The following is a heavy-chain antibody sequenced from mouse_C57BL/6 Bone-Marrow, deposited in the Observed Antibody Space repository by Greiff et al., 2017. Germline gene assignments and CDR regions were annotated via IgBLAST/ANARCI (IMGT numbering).Heavy chain of an antibody. CDR2: IYPGNSDT. CDR1: GYTFTSYW. J-gene: IGHJ3*01. V-gene: IGHV1-5*01. Sequence: VQLQQSGTELARPGASVKMSCKTSGYTFTSYWMHWVKQRPGQGLEWIGAIYPGNSDTSYNQKFKGKAKLTAVTSASTAYMELSSLTNEDSAVYYCTREGDYYYGSSYWFAYWGQGTLVTVSA. CDR3: TREGDYYYGSSYWFAY. D-gene: IGHD1-1*01.